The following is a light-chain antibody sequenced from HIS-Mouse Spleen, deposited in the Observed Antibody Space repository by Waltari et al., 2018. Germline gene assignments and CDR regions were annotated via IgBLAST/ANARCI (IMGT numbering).Light chain of an antibody. CDR3: CSYAGSYPVV. CDR1: SRDVVGYNY. Sequence: QSALTQPRSVSGSPGQSVTISCTGTSRDVVGYNYVSWYQQHPGKAPKLMIYDVSKRPSGVPDRFSGSKSGNTASLTISGLQAEDEADYYCCSYAGSYPVVFGGGTKLTVL. CDR2: DVS. V-gene: IGLV2-11*01. J-gene: IGLJ2*01.